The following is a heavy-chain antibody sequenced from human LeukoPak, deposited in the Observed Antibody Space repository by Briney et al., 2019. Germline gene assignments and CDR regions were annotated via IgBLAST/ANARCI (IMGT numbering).Heavy chain of an antibody. D-gene: IGHD6-13*01. CDR1: GFTFRSYG. V-gene: IGHV3-30*03. CDR3: ASLGYSSSWPISAEDY. CDR2: ISSDGSGK. J-gene: IGHJ4*02. Sequence: PGWSLRLSCAASGFTFRSYGMHWVRQAPGKGLEWVAVISSDGSGKHYADSVKGRFTISRDNSKNTLYLQMNSLRAEDTAVYYCASLGYSSSWPISAEDYWGQGTLVTVSS.